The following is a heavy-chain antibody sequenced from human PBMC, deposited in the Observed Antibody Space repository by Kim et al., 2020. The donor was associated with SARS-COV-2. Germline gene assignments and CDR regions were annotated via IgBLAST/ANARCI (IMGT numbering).Heavy chain of an antibody. CDR3: ARGPRYSGDDWDFDF. J-gene: IGHJ4*02. Sequence: DSVKGRFTISGDNAKNSLSLQMNSLRAEDTAVYYCARGPRYSGDDWDFDFWGQGTLVTVSP. V-gene: IGHV3-21*01. D-gene: IGHD5-12*01.